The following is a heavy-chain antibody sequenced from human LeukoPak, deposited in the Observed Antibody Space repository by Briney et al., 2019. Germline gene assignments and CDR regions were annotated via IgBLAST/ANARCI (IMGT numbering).Heavy chain of an antibody. J-gene: IGHJ1*01. V-gene: IGHV3-48*01. CDR3: ATDCYGDYSFQH. D-gene: IGHD4-17*01. CDR1: GFTFSIYS. CDR2: ISSSSSTI. Sequence: TGGSLRLSCAASGFTFSIYSINWVRQAPGKGLEWVSYISSSSSTIYYADSVKGRFTIYSDNAKNSLYLQMNSLRADDTAVCDCATDCYGDYSFQHWGQGTLVIVSS.